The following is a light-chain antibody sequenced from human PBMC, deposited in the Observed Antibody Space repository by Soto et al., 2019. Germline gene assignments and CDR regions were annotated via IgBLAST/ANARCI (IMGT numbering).Light chain of an antibody. CDR1: QDISNY. CDR3: LQDYNDPRT. V-gene: IGKV1-6*01. CDR2: AAS. J-gene: IGKJ1*01. Sequence: IQMTQSPSSLSASVGDRVTITCQASQDISNYLNWYQQKPGKAPKLLIFAASSLQSGVPSRFSGSGSGTDFTLTISSLQPEDFATYYCLQDYNDPRTFGQGTKVDIK.